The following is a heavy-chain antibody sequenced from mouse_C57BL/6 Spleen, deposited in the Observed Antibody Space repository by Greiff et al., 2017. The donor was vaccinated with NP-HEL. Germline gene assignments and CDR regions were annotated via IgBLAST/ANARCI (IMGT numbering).Heavy chain of an antibody. V-gene: IGHV7-3*01. Sequence: EVMLVESGGGLVQPGGSLSLSCAASGFTFTDYYMSWVRQPPGKALEWLGFIRNKANGYTTEYSASVKGRFTISRDNSQSILYLQMNALRAEDSVTYYCARYNYGSFAYWGQGTLVTVSA. CDR1: GFTFTDYY. CDR2: IRNKANGYTT. CDR3: ARYNYGSFAY. D-gene: IGHD1-1*01. J-gene: IGHJ3*01.